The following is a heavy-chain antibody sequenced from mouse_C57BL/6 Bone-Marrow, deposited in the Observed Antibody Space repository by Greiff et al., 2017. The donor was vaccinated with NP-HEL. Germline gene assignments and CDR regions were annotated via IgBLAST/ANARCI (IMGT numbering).Heavy chain of an antibody. CDR2: ISGGGGNT. V-gene: IGHV5-9*01. CDR3: ARQFYYFDY. CDR1: GFTFSSYT. J-gene: IGHJ2*01. Sequence: DVKLVESGGGLVKPGGSLKLSCAASGFTFSSYTMSWVRQTPEKRLEWVATISGGGGNTYYPDSVKGRFTISRDNAKNTLYLQMSSLRSEDTALYYCARQFYYFDYWGQGTTLTVSS.